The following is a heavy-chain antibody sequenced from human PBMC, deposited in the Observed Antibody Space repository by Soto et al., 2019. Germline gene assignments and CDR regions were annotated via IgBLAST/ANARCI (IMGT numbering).Heavy chain of an antibody. CDR3: ARCSQWLDRWFES. CDR1: GYSISTGVN. D-gene: IGHD6-19*01. Sequence: SETLSLTCAVSGYSISTGVNCVWIRQPPGEGLEWIGSIYHSGSTYYNLSLKSRVTISADTSKNKVSLKLISVTAADTAVYYCARCSQWLDRWFESSGQGTMLTLSS. CDR2: IYHSGST. V-gene: IGHV4-38-2*01. J-gene: IGHJ5*01.